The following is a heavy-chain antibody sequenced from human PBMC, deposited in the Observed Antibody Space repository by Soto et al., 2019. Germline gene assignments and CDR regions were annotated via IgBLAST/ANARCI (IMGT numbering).Heavy chain of an antibody. J-gene: IGHJ4*02. Sequence: SETLSLTCTVSGGSISSGGYYWSWIRQHPGKGLEWIGYIYYSGSTYYNPSLKSRVTISVDTSKNQFSLKLSSVTAADTAVYYCARGYQMHYYDFWSGYPNHYYFDYWGQGTLVTVSS. CDR2: IYYSGST. V-gene: IGHV4-31*03. CDR3: ARGYQMHYYDFWSGYPNHYYFDY. D-gene: IGHD3-3*01. CDR1: GGSISSGGYY.